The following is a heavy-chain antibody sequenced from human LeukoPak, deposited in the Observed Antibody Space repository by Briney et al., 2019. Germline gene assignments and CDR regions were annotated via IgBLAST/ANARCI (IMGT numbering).Heavy chain of an antibody. Sequence: GGSLRLSCAASVFTYSSYWMRCVPHAPGKGLEWVANIKQDGSEKYYVDSVKGRFTHYRDNAKNSLYLQMTRLRAEETAVYYCAKEPSGDYSNWFDPWGQGTLVTLYS. D-gene: IGHD2-15*01. V-gene: IGHV3-7*03. CDR2: IKQDGSEK. J-gene: IGHJ5*02. CDR3: AKEPSGDYSNWFDP. CDR1: VFTYSSYW.